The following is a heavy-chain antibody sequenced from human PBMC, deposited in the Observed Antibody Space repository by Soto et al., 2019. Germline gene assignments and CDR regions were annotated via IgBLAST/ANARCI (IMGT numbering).Heavy chain of an antibody. CDR3: ANSLNGSWSYLPPPIDY. CDR1: GFTFSSYG. CDR2: ISYDGSNK. V-gene: IGHV3-30*18. J-gene: IGHJ4*02. D-gene: IGHD3-10*01. Sequence: PGGSLRLSCAASGFTFSSYGMHWVRQAPGKGLEWVAVISYDGSNKYYADSVKGRFTISRDNSKNTLYLQMNSLRAEDTAVYYCANSLNGSWSYLPPPIDYWGQGTLVTVSS.